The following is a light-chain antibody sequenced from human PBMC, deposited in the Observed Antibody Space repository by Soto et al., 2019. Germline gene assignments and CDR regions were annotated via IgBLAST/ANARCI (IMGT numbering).Light chain of an antibody. CDR1: HNIITS. Sequence: EIVMTQSPATLSVSPGERATLSCRASHNIITSLAWYQQKPGQAPRLLIYDASNRATGIPARFSGSGSGTEFTLTISSLQSEDFAVYYCQQYNNWPRTFGQGTKVDIK. V-gene: IGKV3D-15*01. CDR2: DAS. J-gene: IGKJ1*01. CDR3: QQYNNWPRT.